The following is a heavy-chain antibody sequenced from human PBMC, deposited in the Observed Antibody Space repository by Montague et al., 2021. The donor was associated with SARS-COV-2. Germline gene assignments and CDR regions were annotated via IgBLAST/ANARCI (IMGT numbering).Heavy chain of an antibody. CDR1: GDSLSFYF. D-gene: IGHD5-12*01. CDR2: IEYSGST. Sequence: SETLSLTCTVSGDSLSFYFWTWIRQPPGRGLEWIGYIEYSGSTTYNPSPKSRLTMSLDMPSNQFSLELRSVTAADTAVYYCGRLGYSTSTVDSWGHGTLVSVSS. J-gene: IGHJ5*01. V-gene: IGHV4-59*08. CDR3: GRLGYSTSTVDS.